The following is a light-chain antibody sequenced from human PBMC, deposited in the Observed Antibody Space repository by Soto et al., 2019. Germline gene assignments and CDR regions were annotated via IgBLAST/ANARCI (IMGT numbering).Light chain of an antibody. J-gene: IGKJ1*01. CDR2: GTS. V-gene: IGKV3-15*01. Sequence: EVVMKQSPDTLSESPEETVTLSCRASQSVRSKLAWYQQKPGQAPRLFIYGTSTRATGIPARFSGSGSGTEFTLTISSLQSEDFALYYCQHYDNWPPWTFGQGTKVDIK. CDR3: QHYDNWPPWT. CDR1: QSVRSK.